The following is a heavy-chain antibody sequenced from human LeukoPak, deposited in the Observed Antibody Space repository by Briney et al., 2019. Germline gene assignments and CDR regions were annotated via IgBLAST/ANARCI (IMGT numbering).Heavy chain of an antibody. Sequence: VGSVRLSCAASGFTFSSYTMNWVRQGPGKGLELVSSISTSSSYIHYADSVKGRFTISRDNAKNSLFLQMNSLRAEDTAVYYCARDIATAGHFAFDYWGQGTLVTVSS. D-gene: IGHD6-13*01. CDR3: ARDIATAGHFAFDY. J-gene: IGHJ4*02. V-gene: IGHV3-21*01. CDR1: GFTFSSYT. CDR2: ISTSSSYI.